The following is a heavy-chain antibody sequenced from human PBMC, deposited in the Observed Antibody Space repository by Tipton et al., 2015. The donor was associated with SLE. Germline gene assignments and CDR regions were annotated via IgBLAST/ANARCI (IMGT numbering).Heavy chain of an antibody. Sequence: SLRLSCAASGFTFSSYGMHWVRQAPGKGLEWVAVIYSGGSSTYYADSVKGRFTISRDDSKNTLYLQMNSLRAEDTAVYYCAKGGYSSSSGVGYFDYWGQGTLVTVSS. V-gene: IGHV3-23*03. CDR3: AKGGYSSSSGVGYFDY. J-gene: IGHJ4*02. D-gene: IGHD6-6*01. CDR1: GFTFSSYG. CDR2: IYSGGSST.